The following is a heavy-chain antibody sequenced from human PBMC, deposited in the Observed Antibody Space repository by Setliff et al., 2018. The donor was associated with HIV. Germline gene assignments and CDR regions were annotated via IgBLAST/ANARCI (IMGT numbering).Heavy chain of an antibody. V-gene: IGHV1-8*02. CDR1: GYTFVHFD. D-gene: IGHD2-8*01. Sequence: ASVKVSCKTSGYTFVHFDIDWVRHAPGQGLEWIGWMTPLTASTGYSRKFQGRVTLTRDLSTGTAYMELNSLISNDTAVYYCARAPARANEVFDFWGQGSLVTVSS. CDR2: MTPLTAST. J-gene: IGHJ4*01. CDR3: ARAPARANEVFDF.